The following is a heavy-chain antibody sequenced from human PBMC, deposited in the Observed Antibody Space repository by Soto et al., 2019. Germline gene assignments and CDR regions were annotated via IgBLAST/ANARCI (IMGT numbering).Heavy chain of an antibody. CDR2: LYYTGST. CDR3: ARGSTTEKVDS. J-gene: IGHJ4*02. CDR1: GDSITTSRHY. V-gene: IGHV4-39*02. Sequence: SDTLCLTCTVSGDSITTSRHYWGWVRQPPGRGLECIGSLYYTGSTYYNPSLSSRVTISADTSKNQFSLKLSSVTAADTAMYFCARGSTTEKVDSWGQGILVTVSS.